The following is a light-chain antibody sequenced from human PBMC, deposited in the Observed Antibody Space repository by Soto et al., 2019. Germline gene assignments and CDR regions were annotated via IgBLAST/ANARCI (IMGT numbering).Light chain of an antibody. V-gene: IGKV3-20*01. J-gene: IGKJ1*01. CDR2: GAS. Sequence: VLTQSPGTLSLSPGERATLSCRASQSVTSNYLVWYQQKPGQAPRLLIYGASSRATGIPDRFSGSGSGTDFTLTISRLEPEDFAVYYCQQYGSSPPTFGQGTKVEIK. CDR1: QSVTSNY. CDR3: QQYGSSPPT.